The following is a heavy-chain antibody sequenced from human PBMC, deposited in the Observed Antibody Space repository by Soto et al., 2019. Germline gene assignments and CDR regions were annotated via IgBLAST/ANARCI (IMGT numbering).Heavy chain of an antibody. V-gene: IGHV3-30*18. CDR3: AKHGTGGPPYYFDY. CDR1: GFIFSNYG. J-gene: IGHJ4*02. CDR2: ISYDGSVK. Sequence: QVHLVQSGGGVVQPGRSLRLSCAASGFIFSNYGMHWVRQAPGKGLEWVTIISYDGSVKYYADSVKGRFTISRDNSKNTLYLQMNSLRAEDTAVYYCAKHGTGGPPYYFDYWGQGTLVTVSS. D-gene: IGHD2-8*02.